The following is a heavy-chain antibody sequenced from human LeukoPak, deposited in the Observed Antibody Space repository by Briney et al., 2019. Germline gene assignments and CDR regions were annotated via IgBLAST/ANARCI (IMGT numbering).Heavy chain of an antibody. D-gene: IGHD1-14*01. J-gene: IGHJ6*03. CDR1: GFTVSSNY. CDR2: IYSGGST. CDR3: ASTEAGTTTNYYYYYMDV. V-gene: IGHV3-66*01. Sequence: GGSLRLSCAASGFTVSSNYMSWVRQAPGKGLEWVSVIYSGGSTYYADSVKGRFTISRDNSKDTLYLQMNSLRAEDTAVYYCASTEAGTTTNYYYYYMDVWGKGTTVTVSS.